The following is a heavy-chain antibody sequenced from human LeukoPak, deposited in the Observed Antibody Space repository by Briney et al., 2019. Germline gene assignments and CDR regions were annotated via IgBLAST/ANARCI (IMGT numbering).Heavy chain of an antibody. CDR3: AIDSTTY. CDR2: INGGGNKT. V-gene: IGHV3-23*01. Sequence: GGSLRLSCAASGFTISNYAMSWVRQAPGKGLEWVSAINGGGNKTYYEGSVKGRFTISRDNSKSTLYLHMNSLRAEDTAVYYCAIDSTTYWGQGTLVTVSS. CDR1: GFTISNYA. J-gene: IGHJ4*02. D-gene: IGHD5/OR15-5a*01.